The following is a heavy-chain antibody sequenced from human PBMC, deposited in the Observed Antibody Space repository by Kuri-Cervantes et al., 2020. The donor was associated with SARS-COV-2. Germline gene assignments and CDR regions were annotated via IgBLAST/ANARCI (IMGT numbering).Heavy chain of an antibody. CDR1: RFTFNSYA. CDR3: AREAPGSGSSGAFDI. D-gene: IGHD3-10*01. Sequence: GGPLRLPCAASRFTFNSYAMSWVRQAPGKGLEWVSSVSGGGDNTYYADSMKGRFSISRDNSKDTLYLQMNSLRAEDTAVYYCAREAPGSGSSGAFDIWGQGTMVTVSS. CDR2: VSGGGDNT. J-gene: IGHJ3*02. V-gene: IGHV3-23*01.